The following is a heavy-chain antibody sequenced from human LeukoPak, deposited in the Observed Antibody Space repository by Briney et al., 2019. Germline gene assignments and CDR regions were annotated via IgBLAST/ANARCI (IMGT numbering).Heavy chain of an antibody. Sequence: GGSLRLSCVASGFIFSGYGMHWVRQAPGKGLEWVAVIWYDGTKYYGDSVKGRFTISRDNSKNTLYLQINRLRVEDTAVYYCARDKIYDFWSGHNLDYWGQGTLVTVSS. CDR1: GFIFSGYG. D-gene: IGHD3-3*01. CDR2: IWYDGTK. CDR3: ARDKIYDFWSGHNLDY. V-gene: IGHV3-33*01. J-gene: IGHJ4*02.